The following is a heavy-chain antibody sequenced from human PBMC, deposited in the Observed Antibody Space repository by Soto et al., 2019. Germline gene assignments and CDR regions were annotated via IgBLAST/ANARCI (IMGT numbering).Heavy chain of an antibody. V-gene: IGHV1-46*01. CDR3: ARSQLGRQLLV. J-gene: IGHJ6*02. Sequence: ASVKVSCKASRYTFTNFYIHWLRQAPGQGLEWMGIINPSGGSTTYPQKFQGRVTMTRDTSTSTVHMELITLRSEDTAVYYCARSQLGRQLLVWGPGNTVTVFS. CDR1: RYTFTNFY. CDR2: INPSGGST. D-gene: IGHD1-1*01.